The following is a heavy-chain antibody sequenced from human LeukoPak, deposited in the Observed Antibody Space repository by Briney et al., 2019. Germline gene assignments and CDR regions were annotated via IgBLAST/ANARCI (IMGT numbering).Heavy chain of an antibody. V-gene: IGHV3-21*01. D-gene: IGHD1-26*01. CDR2: ISNSSSYI. CDR3: ARGWVGATLNYFDY. Sequence: PGGSLRLSCAAPGFTFSSYSMNWVRQAPGKGLEWVSSISNSSSYIYYADSVKGRFTISRDNAKNSLYLQMNSLRAEDTAVYYCARGWVGATLNYFDYWGQGTLVTVSS. J-gene: IGHJ4*02. CDR1: GFTFSSYS.